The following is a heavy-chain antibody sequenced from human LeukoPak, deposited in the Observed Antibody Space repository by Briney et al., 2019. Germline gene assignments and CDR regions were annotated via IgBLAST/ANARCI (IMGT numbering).Heavy chain of an antibody. CDR3: ARDSQSSGWYGKVDY. J-gene: IGHJ4*02. CDR1: GFTFSSYA. CDR2: ISYDGSNK. D-gene: IGHD6-19*01. V-gene: IGHV3-30-3*01. Sequence: GGSLRLSCAASGFTFSSYAMHWVRQAPGKGLEWVAVISYDGSNKYYADSVKGRFTISRDNSKNTLYLQMNSLRAEDTAVYYCARDSQSSGWYGKVDYWGQGTLVTVSS.